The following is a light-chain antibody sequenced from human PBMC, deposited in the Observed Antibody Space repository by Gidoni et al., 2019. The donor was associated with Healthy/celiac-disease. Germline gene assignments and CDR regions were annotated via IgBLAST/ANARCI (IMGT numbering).Light chain of an antibody. CDR1: QSISSY. J-gene: IGKJ4*01. CDR3: QXXXSTXXT. V-gene: IGKV1-39*01. CDR2: AAS. Sequence: QMTQSPSSLSASVGDRVTITCRASQSISSYLNWYQQKPGKAPKLLIYAASSFQSGVPSRXXXSGXXTDFXLTIXXLQPXDFAXXXCQXXXSTXXTFXXXTKVEIK.